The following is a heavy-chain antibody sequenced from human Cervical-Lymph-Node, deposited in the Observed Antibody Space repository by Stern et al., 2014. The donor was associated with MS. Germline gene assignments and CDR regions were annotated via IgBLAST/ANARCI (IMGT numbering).Heavy chain of an antibody. D-gene: IGHD3-3*01. CDR3: ARGHGVVFQYHFDY. J-gene: IGHJ4*02. CDR1: GFTFDDHA. Sequence: VQLVESGGGLVQPGRSLRLSCAASGFTFDDHAMHWVRQVPGKGLEWVSVVNWNSGNIDYADSVKGRFTISRDNAKSSLYLQMSSLRAEDTALYYCARGHGVVFQYHFDYWGQGTLVTVSS. CDR2: VNWNSGNI. V-gene: IGHV3-9*01.